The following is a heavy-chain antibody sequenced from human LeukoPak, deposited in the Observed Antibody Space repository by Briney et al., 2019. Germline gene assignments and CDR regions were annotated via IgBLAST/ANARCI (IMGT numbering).Heavy chain of an antibody. CDR1: GGTFSSYA. Sequence: SVKVSCKASGGTFSSYAISWVRQAPGQGLEWMGRIIPILGIANYAQKFQGRVTITADKSTSTAYMELSSLRSEDTAVYYCASEWLLYGDYYYGMDVWAKGPRSPSP. V-gene: IGHV1-69*04. CDR2: IIPILGIA. CDR3: ASEWLLYGDYYYGMDV. D-gene: IGHD3-3*01. J-gene: IGHJ6*02.